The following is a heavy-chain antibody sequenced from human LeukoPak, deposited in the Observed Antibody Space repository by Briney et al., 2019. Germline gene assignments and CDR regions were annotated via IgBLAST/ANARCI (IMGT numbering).Heavy chain of an antibody. Sequence: GGSLRLSCTTSGFHFNTYSMSWVRQSPGKGLEWVSAINDDTPYYRDSVKGRFTVSRDKSKDTLYLQLNSLRAEDTAIYYCVKEHDLWHEEGNWFDTWGQGVLAAVSS. D-gene: IGHD3-3*01. V-gene: IGHV3-23*01. CDR3: VKEHDLWHEEGNWFDT. J-gene: IGHJ5*02. CDR1: GFHFNTYS. CDR2: INDDTP.